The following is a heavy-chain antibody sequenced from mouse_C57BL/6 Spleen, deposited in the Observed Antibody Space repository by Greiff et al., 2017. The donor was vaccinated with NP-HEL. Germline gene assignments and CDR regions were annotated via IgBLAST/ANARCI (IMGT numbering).Heavy chain of an antibody. D-gene: IGHD1-2*01. CDR2: IDPETGGT. Sequence: VQLQQSGAELVRPGASVTLSCKASGYTFTDYEMHWVKQTPVHGLEWIGAIDPETGGTAYNQKFKGKAILTADKSSSTAYMELRSLTSEDSAVYYCTRIYGVTYFDGWGTGTTVTVSS. CDR3: TRIYGVTYFDG. J-gene: IGHJ1*03. CDR1: GYTFTDYE. V-gene: IGHV1-15*01.